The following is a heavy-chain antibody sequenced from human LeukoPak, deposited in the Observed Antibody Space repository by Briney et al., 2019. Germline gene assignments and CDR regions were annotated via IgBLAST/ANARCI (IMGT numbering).Heavy chain of an antibody. CDR1: GFTFSSYA. Sequence: PGGSLRLSCAASGFTFSSYAMHWVRQAPGKGLEWVAVISYDGSNKYYADSVKGRFTISRDNSKNTLYLQMNSLRAEDTAVYYCARGGSSSSYYNNYGMDVWGQGTMVTVSS. J-gene: IGHJ6*02. CDR2: ISYDGSNK. V-gene: IGHV3-30*04. CDR3: ARGGSSSSYYNNYGMDV. D-gene: IGHD6-13*01.